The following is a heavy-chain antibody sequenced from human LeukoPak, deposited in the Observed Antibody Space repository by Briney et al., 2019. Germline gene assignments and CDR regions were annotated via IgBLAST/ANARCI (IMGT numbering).Heavy chain of an antibody. CDR3: ARHPLKAVAGTRYYSSYGMGV. D-gene: IGHD6-19*01. CDR1: GGPLSSDIDF. Sequence: SETLPLICTVSGGPLSSDIDFWDWIRQPPGKGLEWIGSVYYSGSTFYNPSLKSRVTISVDTSKRQFSLKVNSVTAADTAVYYCARHPLKAVAGTRYYSSYGMGVWGQGTMISVSS. J-gene: IGHJ6*02. CDR2: VYYSGST. V-gene: IGHV4-39*01.